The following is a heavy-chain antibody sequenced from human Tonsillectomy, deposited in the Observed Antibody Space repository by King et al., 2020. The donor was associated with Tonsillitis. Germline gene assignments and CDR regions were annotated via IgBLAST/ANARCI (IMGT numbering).Heavy chain of an antibody. J-gene: IGHJ5*02. CDR3: AKELMREAPDLEWLFDH. V-gene: IGHV3-30*18. CDR1: GFTFRSYG. D-gene: IGHD3-3*01. CDR2: VSYVGSNK. Sequence: VQLVESGGGVVQPGRSLRLSCAASGFTFRSYGMHWVRQAPGKGLEWVAVVSYVGSNKYYGDSVKGRFTISRDNSKNTLYLQMNSLRVEDTAIYYCAKELMREAPDLEWLFDHWGQGTLVTVSS.